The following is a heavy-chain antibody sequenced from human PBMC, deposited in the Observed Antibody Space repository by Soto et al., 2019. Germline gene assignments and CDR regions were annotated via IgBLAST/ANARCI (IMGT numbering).Heavy chain of an antibody. Sequence: GGSLRLSCAASGFTFSSSAMNWVRQAPGKGLEWVSGISGSGATTYYADSVKGRFSISRDNSKNTLYLQMNSLRAEDTAVYYCALTVTAAATAYWGQGT. D-gene: IGHD6-13*01. J-gene: IGHJ4*02. V-gene: IGHV3-23*01. CDR3: ALTVTAAATAY. CDR2: ISGSGATT. CDR1: GFTFSSSA.